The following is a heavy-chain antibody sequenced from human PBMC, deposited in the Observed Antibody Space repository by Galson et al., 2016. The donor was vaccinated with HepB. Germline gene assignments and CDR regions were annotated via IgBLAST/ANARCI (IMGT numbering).Heavy chain of an antibody. CDR1: GFKFSDYY. J-gene: IGHJ3*02. Sequence: SLRLSCAASGFKFSDYYMNWIRQAPGQGLEWVSYISSGSTYTNYADSVKGRFTISRDNAKNSLFLQMNSLRAEDTAVYYCARVEGGWYVGLRAAFDIWGQGTMVTVSS. CDR3: ARVEGGWYVGLRAAFDI. CDR2: ISSGSTYT. V-gene: IGHV3-11*05. D-gene: IGHD6-19*01.